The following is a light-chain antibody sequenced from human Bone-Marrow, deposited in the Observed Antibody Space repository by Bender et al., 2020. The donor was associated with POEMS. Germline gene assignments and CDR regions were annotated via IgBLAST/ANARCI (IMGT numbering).Light chain of an antibody. J-gene: IGLJ1*01. Sequence: QSVLTQPPSVSGTPGQRVTISCSGSGSNIGGYPVNWYQQLPGTAPRLLIYTNNERPSGVPDRFSGSNSGNTATLTISGTQPMDEADYYCQAGDSSTPVYVFGTGTKVTVL. CDR2: TNN. V-gene: IGLV1-44*01. CDR3: QAGDSSTPVYV. CDR1: GSNIGGYP.